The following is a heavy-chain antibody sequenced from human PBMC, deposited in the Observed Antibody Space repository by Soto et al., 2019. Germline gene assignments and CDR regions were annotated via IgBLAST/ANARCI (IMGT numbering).Heavy chain of an antibody. D-gene: IGHD3-10*01. V-gene: IGHV2-5*02. CDR1: GFSISTSGVG. CDR3: AHRDGNMVRGVISFDY. Sequence: QITLNESGPTLVKPTQTLTLTCIFSGFSISTSGVGVGWIRQPPGKALEWLALIYWDDDKRYSPILKSRLTITKDTSKNQVVLTMTNMDPVDTATYYCAHRDGNMVRGVISFDYWGQGTLVTVSS. CDR2: IYWDDDK. J-gene: IGHJ4*02.